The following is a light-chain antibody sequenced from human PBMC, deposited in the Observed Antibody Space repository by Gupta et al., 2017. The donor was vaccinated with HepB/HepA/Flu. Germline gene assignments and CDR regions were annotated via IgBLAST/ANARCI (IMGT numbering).Light chain of an antibody. CDR3: CSYAGSYTFVV. CDR2: DVS. J-gene: IGLJ2*01. CDR1: NSDVGAYSY. V-gene: IGLV2-11*01. Sequence: QSALTQPRSVSGSPGQSVTISCTGTNSDVGAYSYVSWYQQHPGKAPKLMIYDVSKRPSGVPDRFSGSKSGNTASLTISGLQAEDEGDYYCCSYAGSYTFVVFGGGTKLTVL.